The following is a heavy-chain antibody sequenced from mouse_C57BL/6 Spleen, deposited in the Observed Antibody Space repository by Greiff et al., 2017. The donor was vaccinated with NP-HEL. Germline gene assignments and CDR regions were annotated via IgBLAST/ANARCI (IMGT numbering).Heavy chain of an antibody. CDR1: GFTFSDYG. D-gene: IGHD2-1*01. Sequence: EVKVVESGGGLVKPGGSLKLSCAASGFTFSDYGMHWVRQAPEKGLEWVAYISSGSSTIYYADTVKGRFTISRDNAKNTLFLQMTSLRSEDTAMYYCATKSVYYGNYLLAMDYWGQGTSVTVSS. CDR2: ISSGSSTI. CDR3: ATKSVYYGNYLLAMDY. V-gene: IGHV5-17*01. J-gene: IGHJ4*01.